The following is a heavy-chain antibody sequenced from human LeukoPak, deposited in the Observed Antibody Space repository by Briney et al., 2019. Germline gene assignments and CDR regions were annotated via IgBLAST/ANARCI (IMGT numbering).Heavy chain of an antibody. Sequence: SETLSLTCTVSGGSISSSSYYWGWIRQPPGKGLEWIGSIYYSGSTNYNPSLKSRVTISVDTSKNQFSLKLSSVTAADTAVYYCARGAMVKRPNYYYYGMDVWGQGTTVTVSS. CDR3: ARGAMVKRPNYYYYGMDV. J-gene: IGHJ6*02. V-gene: IGHV4-39*07. CDR1: GGSISSSSYY. CDR2: IYYSGST. D-gene: IGHD2-8*01.